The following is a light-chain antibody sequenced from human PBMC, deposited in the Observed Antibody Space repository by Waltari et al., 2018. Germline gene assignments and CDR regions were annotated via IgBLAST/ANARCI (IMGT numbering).Light chain of an antibody. CDR3: QQYNKWPPLT. CDR1: QSININ. V-gene: IGKV3-15*01. Sequence: EIVMTQSPDTLSVSQGERATLSCRASQSININLAWYQQKPGQAPRLLMYGASTRATGIPVRFSGSGSGTEFSLTISSLQSEDFAVYYCQQYNKWPPLTFGGGTKVEIK. CDR2: GAS. J-gene: IGKJ4*01.